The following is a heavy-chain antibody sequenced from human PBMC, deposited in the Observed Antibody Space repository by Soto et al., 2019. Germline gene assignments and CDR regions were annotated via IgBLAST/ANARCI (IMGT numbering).Heavy chain of an antibody. V-gene: IGHV5-10-1*01. D-gene: IGHD6-13*01. CDR2: IDPSDSYT. CDR3: ARASPSYSSRHNWFDP. Sequence: PGESLKISCKGSGYSFTSYWISWVRQMPGKGLEWMGRIDPSDSYTNYSPSFQGHVTISADKSISTAYLQWSSLKASDTAMYYCARASPSYSSRHNWFDPWGQGTLVTVSS. CDR1: GYSFTSYW. J-gene: IGHJ5*02.